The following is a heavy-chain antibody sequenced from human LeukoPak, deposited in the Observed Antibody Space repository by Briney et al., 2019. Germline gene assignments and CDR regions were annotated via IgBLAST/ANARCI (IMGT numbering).Heavy chain of an antibody. CDR3: ARRTVVYPFDY. Sequence: GESLKISCRGSGYSFTSYWIGWVRQMPGKGLEWMGIIYPGDSDTRYSPSFQGQVLISVDKSISTAYLQWSSLKASDTAMYYCARRTVVYPFDYWGQGTLVTVSS. V-gene: IGHV5-51*01. CDR2: IYPGDSDT. D-gene: IGHD4-23*01. CDR1: GYSFTSYW. J-gene: IGHJ4*02.